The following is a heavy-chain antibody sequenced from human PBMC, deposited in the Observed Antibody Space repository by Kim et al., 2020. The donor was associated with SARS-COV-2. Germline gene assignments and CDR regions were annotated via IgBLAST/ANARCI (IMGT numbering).Heavy chain of an antibody. CDR2: IWSDGNNK. CDR3: ARDSVDY. J-gene: IGHJ4*02. Sequence: GGSLRLSCAASGFTFSNYAMHWVRQAPGKGLEWVAVIWSDGNNKYYADSLKGRFTISRDNSKNTVYLQMNSLTAEDTAVYFCARDSVDYWGQGTLVTVSS. V-gene: IGHV3-33*01. CDR1: GFTFSNYA.